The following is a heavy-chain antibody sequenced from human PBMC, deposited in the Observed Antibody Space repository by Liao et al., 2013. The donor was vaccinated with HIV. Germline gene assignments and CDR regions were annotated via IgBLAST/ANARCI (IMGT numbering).Heavy chain of an antibody. CDR1: GGSISSGNYY. Sequence: QVQLQESGPGLVKPSQTLSLTCTVSGGSISSGNYYWSWIRQPAGKGLEWIGRIYTSGSANYNPSLKSRVTMSVDTARNQFSLRLTSVTAADTAVYFCARVPNYWYFDLWGRGTLVTVSS. CDR2: IYTSGSA. J-gene: IGHJ2*01. CDR3: ARVPNYWYFDL. V-gene: IGHV4-61*02.